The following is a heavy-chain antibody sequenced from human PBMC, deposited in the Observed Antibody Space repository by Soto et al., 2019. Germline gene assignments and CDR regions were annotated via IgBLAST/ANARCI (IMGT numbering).Heavy chain of an antibody. CDR2: IYYSGST. D-gene: IGHD6-25*01. V-gene: IGHV4-59*01. CDR3: ARDGGAAAYVGVWFDP. Sequence: SETLSLTCTVSGGSISSYYWSWIRQPPGKGLEWIGYIYYSGSTYYNPSLKSRVTISVDTSKNQFSLKLSSVTAADTAVYYCARDGGAAAYVGVWFDPWGQGTLVTVSS. CDR1: GGSISSYY. J-gene: IGHJ5*02.